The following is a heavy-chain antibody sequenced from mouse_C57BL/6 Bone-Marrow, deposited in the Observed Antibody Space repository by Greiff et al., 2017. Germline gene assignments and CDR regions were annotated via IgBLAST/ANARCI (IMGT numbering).Heavy chain of an antibody. CDR3: ARHYGSSLDY. D-gene: IGHD1-1*01. J-gene: IGHJ2*01. V-gene: IGHV1-52*01. CDR2: IHPSDSET. CDR1: GYTFTSYW. Sequence: QVQLQQPGAELVRPGSSVKLSCKASGYTFTSYWMHWVKQRPIQGLEWIGNIHPSDSETHYNQKFKDKATLTVDKSSSTAYMQLSSLTSEDSAVYYCARHYGSSLDYWGQGTTLTVSS.